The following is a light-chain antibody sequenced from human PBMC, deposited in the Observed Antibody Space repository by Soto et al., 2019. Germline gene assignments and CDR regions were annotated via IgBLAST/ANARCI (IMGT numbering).Light chain of an antibody. Sequence: DIQMTQSPSSLSASVGDRFTLTCRASQSVSTDLNWYQQKAGKAPKLLIYATSTLQSGVPSRFSGSGSGTEFTLTISSLQPEDFATYYCQQLKTYPFTFGQGTRLEIK. CDR1: QSVSTD. CDR2: ATS. V-gene: IGKV1-9*01. CDR3: QQLKTYPFT. J-gene: IGKJ5*01.